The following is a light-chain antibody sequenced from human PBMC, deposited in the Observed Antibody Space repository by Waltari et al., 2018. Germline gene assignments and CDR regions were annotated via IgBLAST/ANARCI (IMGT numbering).Light chain of an antibody. J-gene: IGKJ5*01. CDR3: QQYTRYSIT. V-gene: IGKV1-5*01. CDR1: QTITRW. CDR2: DAS. Sequence: DILLTQSPSTLSASVGDRVTITCRASQTITRWLAWYQQKPGKAPNLLIFDASSLANGVPSRFSGSGSGTEFTLTISCLQSEDFAIYYCQQYTRYSITFGQGTRLEIK.